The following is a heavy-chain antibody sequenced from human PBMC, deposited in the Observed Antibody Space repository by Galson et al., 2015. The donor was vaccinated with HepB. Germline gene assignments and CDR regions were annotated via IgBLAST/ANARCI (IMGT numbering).Heavy chain of an antibody. Sequence: SLRLSCAASGFTVSSNYMSWVRQAPGKGLEWVSVIYSGGSTYYADSVKGRFTISRDNSKNTLYLQMNSLRAEDTAVYYCASSYSSGWSRSEIPYYYYGMDVWGQGTTVTVSS. CDR3: ASSYSSGWSRSEIPYYYYGMDV. J-gene: IGHJ6*02. D-gene: IGHD6-19*01. CDR2: IYSGGST. CDR1: GFTVSSNY. V-gene: IGHV3-66*01.